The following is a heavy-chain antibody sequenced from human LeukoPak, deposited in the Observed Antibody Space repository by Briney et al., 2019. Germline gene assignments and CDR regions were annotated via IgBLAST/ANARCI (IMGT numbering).Heavy chain of an antibody. J-gene: IGHJ4*02. Sequence: SETLSLTCAVSGYSISSGYYWGWIRQPPGKGLEWIGSIYHSGSTYYNPSLKSRVTISVDTSKNQFSLKLSSVTAADTAVYYCARVARSENCGGDCYHGDYWGQGTQVTVSS. V-gene: IGHV4-38-2*01. D-gene: IGHD2-21*02. CDR2: IYHSGST. CDR3: ARVARSENCGGDCYHGDY. CDR1: GYSISSGYY.